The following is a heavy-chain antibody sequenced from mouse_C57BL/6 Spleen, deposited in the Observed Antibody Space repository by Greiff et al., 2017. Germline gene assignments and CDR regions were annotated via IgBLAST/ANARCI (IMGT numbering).Heavy chain of an antibody. D-gene: IGHD2-4*01. J-gene: IGHJ4*01. CDR2: INPNNGGT. CDR1: GYTFTDYN. V-gene: IGHV1-18*01. Sequence: VQLQQSGPELVKPGASVKIPCKASGYTFTDYNMDWVKQSHGKSLEWIGEINPNNGGTIYNQKFKGKATLTVAKSSSTAYLELRSLTSEDTAVYYCARNDYDEDAMDYWGQGTSVTVSS. CDR3: ARNDYDEDAMDY.